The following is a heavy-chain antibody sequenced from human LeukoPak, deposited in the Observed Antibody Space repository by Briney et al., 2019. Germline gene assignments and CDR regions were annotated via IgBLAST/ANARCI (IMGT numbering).Heavy chain of an antibody. V-gene: IGHV3-7*01. J-gene: IGHJ4*02. CDR2: IKEDGSEK. CDR3: LRERAYNYFDF. CDR1: GFTFSNYW. Sequence: GGSLRLSHAAAGFTFSNYWMNWVRKAPGKGLEWVANIKEDGSEKYYVDSVKGRFTISRDNAKNTLYLQMNSLRAEDTAVYYCLRERAYNYFDFWGQGTLVTVSS. D-gene: IGHD2-2*02.